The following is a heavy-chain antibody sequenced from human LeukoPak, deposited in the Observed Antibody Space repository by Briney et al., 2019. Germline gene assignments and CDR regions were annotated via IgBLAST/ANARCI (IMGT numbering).Heavy chain of an antibody. J-gene: IGHJ4*02. CDR2: IYYSGST. Sequence: KPSETLSLTCTVSGGSISSSSYYWGWIRQPPGKGLEWIGRIYYSGSTYYNPSLKSRVTISVDTSKKQFSMKLSSMTAADTAVYYCARGDGYNFSFDYWGQGTLVTVSS. V-gene: IGHV4-39*01. CDR1: GGSISSSSYY. CDR3: ARGDGYNFSFDY. D-gene: IGHD5-24*01.